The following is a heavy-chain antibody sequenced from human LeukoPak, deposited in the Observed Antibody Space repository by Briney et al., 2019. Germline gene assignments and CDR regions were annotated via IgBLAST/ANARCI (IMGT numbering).Heavy chain of an antibody. CDR1: GYTFTSYG. CDR2: ISAYNGNT. V-gene: IGHV1-18*01. D-gene: IGHD2-2*01. CDR3: ARVGYCSSTSCYDYYYYGMDV. J-gene: IGHJ6*02. Sequence: GASVKVSCKASGYTFTSYGISWVRQAPGQGLEWMGWISAYNGNTNYAQKLQGRVTMTTDTSTSTAYMELRSLRSDDTAVYYCARVGYCSSTSCYDYYYYGMDVWGQGTTVTVSS.